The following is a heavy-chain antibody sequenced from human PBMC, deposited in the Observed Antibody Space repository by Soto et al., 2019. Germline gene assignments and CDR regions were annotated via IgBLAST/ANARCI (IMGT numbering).Heavy chain of an antibody. CDR3: ARDALAVAGIDY. J-gene: IGHJ4*02. D-gene: IGHD6-19*01. V-gene: IGHV4-31*03. CDR1: GGSISSGGYY. Sequence: QVQLQESGPGLVKPSQTLSLTCTVSGGSISSGGYYWSWIRQHPGKGQEWIGYIYYSGSTYYNPSLKSRVTISVDTSKTQFSLKLSSVTAADTAVYYCARDALAVAGIDYWGQGTLVTVS. CDR2: IYYSGST.